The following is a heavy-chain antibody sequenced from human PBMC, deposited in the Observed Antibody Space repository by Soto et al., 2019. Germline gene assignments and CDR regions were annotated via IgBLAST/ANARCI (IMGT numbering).Heavy chain of an antibody. J-gene: IGHJ4*02. Sequence: PSETLSLTCAVSGGSISSSNWWRWVRQPPGKGLEWIGEIYHSGSTNYNPSLKSRVTISVDKSKNQFSLKLSSVTAADTAVYYCARARRWTSCYPKGGESDYWGQGTLVTFS. V-gene: IGHV4-4*02. D-gene: IGHD2-2*01. CDR2: IYHSGST. CDR3: ARARRWTSCYPKGGESDY. CDR1: GGSISSSNW.